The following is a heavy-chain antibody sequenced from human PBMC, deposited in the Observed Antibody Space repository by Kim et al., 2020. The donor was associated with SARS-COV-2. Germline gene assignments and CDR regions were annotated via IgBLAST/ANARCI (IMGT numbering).Heavy chain of an antibody. J-gene: IGHJ4*02. V-gene: IGHV3-30*07. CDR3: ARGVIAAAGGWYFDY. Sequence: DSVQGRFPISRDNSKNTLYLQMNSLRAEDTAVYYCARGVIAAAGGWYFDYWGQGTLVTVSS. D-gene: IGHD6-13*01.